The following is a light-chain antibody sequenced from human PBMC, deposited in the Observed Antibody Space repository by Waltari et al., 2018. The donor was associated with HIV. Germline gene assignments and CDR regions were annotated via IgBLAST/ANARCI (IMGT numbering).Light chain of an antibody. Sequence: QSALTQPPSASGSPGQSVTISCPGSSADLGGYDFVSWFQQYPGQATKLIIYEVTKRPPGVPDRFSGTKSGNTASLTVSRLQPDDEADYYCFSYAGDNMGVFGLGTRVTVL. J-gene: IGLJ1*01. V-gene: IGLV2-8*01. CDR1: SADLGGYDF. CDR2: EVT. CDR3: FSYAGDNMGV.